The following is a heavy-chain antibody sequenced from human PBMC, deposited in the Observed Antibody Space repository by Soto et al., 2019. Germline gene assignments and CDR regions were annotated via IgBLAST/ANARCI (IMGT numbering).Heavy chain of an antibody. J-gene: IGHJ5*02. CDR2: ISRNGGST. V-gene: IGHV3-23*04. Sequence: EVQLVESGGGLVQPGGSLRLSCAASGFTFSTYVMTWVRQAPGKGLEWVSGISRNGGSTYYADSVKGRFTISRDNSKDTLYLQVDSLRAEDTAVYYCAKGSSLTSGWLNWFDPWGQVTLVTVSS. CDR1: GFTFSTYV. D-gene: IGHD6-19*01. CDR3: AKGSSLTSGWLNWFDP.